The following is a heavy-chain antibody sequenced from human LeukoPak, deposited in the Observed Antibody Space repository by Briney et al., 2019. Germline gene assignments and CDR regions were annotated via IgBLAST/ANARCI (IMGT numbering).Heavy chain of an antibody. D-gene: IGHD2/OR15-2a*01. CDR1: GNYW. V-gene: IGHV3-74*01. J-gene: IGHJ4*02. CDR3: VSFYETY. Sequence: GGSLRLSCAASGNYWMHWVRQAPGKGLVWVSHINSDGSWTSYADSVKGRFTISKDNAKNTVYLQLNSLRAEDTAVYYCVSFYETYWGRGTLVTVSS. CDR2: INSDGSWT.